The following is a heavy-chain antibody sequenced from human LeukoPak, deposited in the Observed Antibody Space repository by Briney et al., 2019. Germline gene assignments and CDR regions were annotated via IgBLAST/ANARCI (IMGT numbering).Heavy chain of an antibody. J-gene: IGHJ4*02. CDR1: GFTFDDYA. D-gene: IGHD3-10*01. V-gene: IGHV3-43*02. CDR3: ARGSLWFGESYFDY. CDR2: ISGDGGST. Sequence: GGSLRLSCAASGFTFDDYAMHWVRQAPGKGLVWVSLISGDGGSTYYADSVKGRFTISRDNSKNSLYLQMNSLRTEDTALYYCARGSLWFGESYFDYWGQGTLVTVSS.